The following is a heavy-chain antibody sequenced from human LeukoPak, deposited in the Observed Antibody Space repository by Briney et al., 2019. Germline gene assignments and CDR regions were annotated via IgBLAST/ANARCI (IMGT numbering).Heavy chain of an antibody. D-gene: IGHD2-15*01. Sequence: PGGSLRLSCAASGFTFSSFAMHWVRQTPGKGLEGVAVTSYDGSNKYYADSVKGRFTISRDNSKNTLYLQMNSLRAEDTAVYYCARDGGAVVVAATVYFHHWGQGTLVTVSS. J-gene: IGHJ1*01. CDR2: TSYDGSNK. CDR3: ARDGGAVVVAATVYFHH. CDR1: GFTFSSFA. V-gene: IGHV3-30-3*01.